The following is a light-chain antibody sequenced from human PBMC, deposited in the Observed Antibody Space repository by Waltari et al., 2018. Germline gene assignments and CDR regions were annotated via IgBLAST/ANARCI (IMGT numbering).Light chain of an antibody. V-gene: IGLV1-44*01. Sequence: QSVLTQPPSASGTPGPRLTISFSGSSSNTGPNPVHSLQKLPGPAPKLLIYSNNERPSGVPDRFSGAKSGTSASRAISGLQSEDEADYYCAVWDDSLKGPVFGGGTKLTVL. CDR3: AVWDDSLKGPV. CDR2: SNN. CDR1: SSNTGPNP. J-gene: IGLJ2*01.